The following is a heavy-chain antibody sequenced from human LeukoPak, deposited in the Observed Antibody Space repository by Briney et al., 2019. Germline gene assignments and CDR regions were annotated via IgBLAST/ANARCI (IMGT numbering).Heavy chain of an antibody. CDR3: ARWGPSGQKRWYFDL. J-gene: IGHJ2*01. Sequence: ASVKVSCKASGYTFTSYGISWVRQAPGQGLEWMGWISAYNGNTNYAQKLQGRVPMTTDTSTSTAYMELRSLRSDDTAVYYCARWGPSGQKRWYFDLWGRGTLVTVSS. CDR1: GYTFTSYG. D-gene: IGHD2-15*01. CDR2: ISAYNGNT. V-gene: IGHV1-18*01.